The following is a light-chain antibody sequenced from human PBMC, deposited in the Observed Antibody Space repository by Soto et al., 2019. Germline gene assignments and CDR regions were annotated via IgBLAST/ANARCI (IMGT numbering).Light chain of an antibody. Sequence: EIVFTQSPATLSLSPGGRDTPSCRASQSVSSDLAWYQQKPGQAPRLLIYDVSNRATGIPARFSGSGSGTDFTLTISSLEPEDFAVYYCQQRSNWPITFGQGTRLEIK. CDR1: QSVSSD. CDR2: DVS. CDR3: QQRSNWPIT. J-gene: IGKJ5*01. V-gene: IGKV3-11*01.